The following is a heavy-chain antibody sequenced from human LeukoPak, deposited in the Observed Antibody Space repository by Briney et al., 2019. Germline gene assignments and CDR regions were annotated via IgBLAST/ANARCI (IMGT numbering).Heavy chain of an antibody. CDR2: IYPGDSDT. J-gene: IGHJ4*02. CDR3: ARARHYGSGSYYPFDY. V-gene: IGHV5-51*01. CDR1: GYSFNDYW. Sequence: GESLKISCQGSGYSFNDYWVGWVRQMPGKGLEWMGIIYPGDSDTRYSPSFQGQVTISADKSISTAYLQWSSLKASDTAMYYCARARHYGSGSYYPFDYWSQGILVTVSS. D-gene: IGHD3-10*01.